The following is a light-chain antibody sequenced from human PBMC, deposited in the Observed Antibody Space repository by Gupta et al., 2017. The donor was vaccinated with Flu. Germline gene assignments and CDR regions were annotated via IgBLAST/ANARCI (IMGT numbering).Light chain of an antibody. Sequence: EIVLTQSPGTLSLSPGERATLSCRASQSVRSSYLAWYQQKPGQAPRLLIYGASIRSTGIPDRFSGSGPGTDFTLTISILVPEDLAVYYCHQDGSSPYSLGQGTKMEIK. CDR2: GAS. J-gene: IGKJ2*03. CDR1: QSVRSSY. V-gene: IGKV3-20*01. CDR3: HQDGSSPYS.